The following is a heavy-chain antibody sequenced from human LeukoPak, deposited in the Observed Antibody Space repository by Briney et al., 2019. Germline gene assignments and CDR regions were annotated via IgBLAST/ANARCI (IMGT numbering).Heavy chain of an antibody. CDR1: GYTFTGYF. J-gene: IGHJ4*02. V-gene: IGHV1-2*02. Sequence: GASVKVSCKASGYTFTGYFIHWVRQAPGQGLEWMGWINPNSGGTNYAQKFQGRVTMTRDTSIITAYMELSRLSSDDTAVYYCARDERYDSSGYPSDYWGQGTLVTVSS. D-gene: IGHD3-22*01. CDR2: INPNSGGT. CDR3: ARDERYDSSGYPSDY.